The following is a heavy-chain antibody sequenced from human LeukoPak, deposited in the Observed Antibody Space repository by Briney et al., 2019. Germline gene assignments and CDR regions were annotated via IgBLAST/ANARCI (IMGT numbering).Heavy chain of an antibody. CDR2: IYNSGSTYHNPSLNSGST. CDR1: GGSISSSSYY. Sequence: SETLSLTCTVSGGSISSSSYYWGWIRQPPGKGLEWIGSIYNSGSTYHNPSLNSGSTYHNPSLKSRVTISVDTSKNQFSLKLSSVTAADTAVYYCATAVVTGDGGRGYFDYWGQGTLVTVSS. D-gene: IGHD2-21*02. J-gene: IGHJ4*02. V-gene: IGHV4-39*01. CDR3: ATAVVTGDGGRGYFDY.